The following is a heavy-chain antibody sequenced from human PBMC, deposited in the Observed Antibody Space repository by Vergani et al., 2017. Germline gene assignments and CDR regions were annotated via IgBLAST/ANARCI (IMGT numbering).Heavy chain of an antibody. CDR2: IQFDGSNQ. Sequence: QVQLVESGGGVVQRGGSLRLSCATSGFTLSNYDMQWIRQGPGKGLEFVAFIQFDGSNQYYADSVKGRFTLSRDISKNTLYLQMNSLRTYDTATYYCAKHFRGWGIDYWGQGTQVIVSS. D-gene: IGHD3-16*01. V-gene: IGHV3-30*02. CDR3: AKHFRGWGIDY. J-gene: IGHJ4*02. CDR1: GFTLSNYD.